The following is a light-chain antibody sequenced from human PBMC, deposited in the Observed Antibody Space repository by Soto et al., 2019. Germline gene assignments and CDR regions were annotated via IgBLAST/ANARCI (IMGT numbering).Light chain of an antibody. Sequence: ELVMTQSPATLSVSTGERVTLACRASESLSRFLAWYQQRPGQAPRLLIYIASTRATGVPAKFSGSGSATDFTLTIDSLRSEDLAGYYCHYYGYWPFAFGQGTKLEI. CDR1: ESLSRF. J-gene: IGKJ2*01. CDR3: HYYGYWPFA. CDR2: IAS. V-gene: IGKV3-15*01.